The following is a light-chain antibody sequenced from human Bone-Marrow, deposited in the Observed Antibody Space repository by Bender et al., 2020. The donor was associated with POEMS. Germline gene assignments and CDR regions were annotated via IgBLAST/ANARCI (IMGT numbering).Light chain of an antibody. CDR1: DLGHKY. Sequence: SYEVTQPPSVSVSPGQTASITCSGDDLGHKYVVWYQQKPGQSPVLVIYQDTKRPSGIPERFSGSNSGNTATLTISGTQAMDEADYYCQAWDTYSVIFGGGTKLTVL. J-gene: IGLJ2*01. V-gene: IGLV3-1*01. CDR3: QAWDTYSVI. CDR2: QDT.